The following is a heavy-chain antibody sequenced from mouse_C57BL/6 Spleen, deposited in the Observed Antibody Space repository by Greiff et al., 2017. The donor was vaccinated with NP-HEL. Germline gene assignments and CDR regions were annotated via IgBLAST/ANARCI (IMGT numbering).Heavy chain of an antibody. CDR2: INPNNGGT. Sequence: VQLQQSGPELVKPGASVKMSCKASGYTFTDYNMHWVKQSHGKSLEWIGYINPNNGGTSYNQKFKGKATLTVNKSSSTAYMELRSLTSEDSAVYYCARGNYYGSSYGFAYWGQGTTLTVSS. D-gene: IGHD1-1*01. V-gene: IGHV1-22*01. CDR1: GYTFTDYN. CDR3: ARGNYYGSSYGFAY. J-gene: IGHJ2*01.